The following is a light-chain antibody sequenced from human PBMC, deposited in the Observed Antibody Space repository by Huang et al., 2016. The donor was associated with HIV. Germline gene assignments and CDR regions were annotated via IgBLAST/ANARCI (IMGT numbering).Light chain of an antibody. CDR1: QSVGST. Sequence: DTVMTQTPATLSVSPGARATLSCRASQSVGSTLAWFQQKPGQAPGLLIHGASTRATGIPARFSGSGSGTEFTLTISSLQSEDFAVYYCQQYNNWPYTFGQGTKLEIK. V-gene: IGKV3-15*01. CDR3: QQYNNWPYT. J-gene: IGKJ2*01. CDR2: GAS.